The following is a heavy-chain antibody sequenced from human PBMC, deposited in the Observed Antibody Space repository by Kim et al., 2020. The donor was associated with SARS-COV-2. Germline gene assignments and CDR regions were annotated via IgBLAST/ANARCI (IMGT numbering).Heavy chain of an antibody. J-gene: IGHJ6*02. CDR2: IIPIFGTA. D-gene: IGHD3-16*02. V-gene: IGHV1-69*13. Sequence: SVKVSCKASGGTFSSYAISWVRQAPGQGLEWMGGIIPIFGTANYAQKFQGRVTITADESTSTAYMELSSLRSEDTAVYYCARPTRPLRLGELSFGRYYYYYGMDVWGQGTTVTVSS. CDR1: GGTFSSYA. CDR3: ARPTRPLRLGELSFGRYYYYYGMDV.